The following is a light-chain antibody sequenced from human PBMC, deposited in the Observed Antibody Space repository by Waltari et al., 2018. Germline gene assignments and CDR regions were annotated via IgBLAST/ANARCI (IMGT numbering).Light chain of an antibody. Sequence: QLVLTQSPSASASLGASVKITCTLSRRHIDYPIACHQQHSNKGPRYLLKVNNDGSHYRGDGIPGRFSGSSSGAERYLIISSLQSEDEADYYCQTWGTGIWVFGGGTRLTVL. CDR1: RRHIDYP. CDR2: VNNDGSH. CDR3: QTWGTGIWV. V-gene: IGLV4-69*01. J-gene: IGLJ3*02.